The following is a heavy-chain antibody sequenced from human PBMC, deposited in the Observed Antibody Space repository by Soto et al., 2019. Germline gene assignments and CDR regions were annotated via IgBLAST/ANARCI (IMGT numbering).Heavy chain of an antibody. D-gene: IGHD6-6*01. CDR1: GGSFSGYY. CDR2: INHSGST. V-gene: IGHV4-34*01. Sequence: QVQLQQWGAGLLKPSETLSLTCAVYGGSFSGYYWSWIRQPPGKGLEWIGEINHSGSTNYNPSLKSPVTISVDTSKNQFSLKLSSVTAADTAVYYCAKKDSSSSTFDYWGQGTLVTVSS. J-gene: IGHJ4*02. CDR3: AKKDSSSSTFDY.